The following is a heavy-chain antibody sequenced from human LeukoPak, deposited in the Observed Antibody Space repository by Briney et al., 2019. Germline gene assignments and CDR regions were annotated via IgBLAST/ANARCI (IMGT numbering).Heavy chain of an antibody. CDR2: ISGSGGST. CDR3: AKLSMVVAATPVDY. J-gene: IGHJ4*02. D-gene: IGHD2-15*01. V-gene: IGHV3-23*01. CDR1: GFTFSSYA. Sequence: AGGSLRLSCAASGFTFSSYAMSWVRQAPGKGLEWVSAISGSGGSTYYADSVKGRFTISRDNSKNTLYLQMNSLRAEDTAVYYCAKLSMVVAATPVDYWGQGTLVTVSS.